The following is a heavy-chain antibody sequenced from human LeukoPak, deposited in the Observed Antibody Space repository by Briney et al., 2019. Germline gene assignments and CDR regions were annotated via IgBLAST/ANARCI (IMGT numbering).Heavy chain of an antibody. D-gene: IGHD5-12*01. J-gene: IGHJ4*02. CDR3: ARARIPSGYDSGPYYFDY. CDR1: GVSISSGGYY. V-gene: IGHV4-31*03. CDR2: IYYSGST. Sequence: SETLSLTCTVSGVSISSGGYYWSWLRQHPGKGLEWIGYIYYSGSTYYNPSLKSRVTISVDTSKNQISLKLSSVTAADTAVYYCARARIPSGYDSGPYYFDYWGQGTLVTVSS.